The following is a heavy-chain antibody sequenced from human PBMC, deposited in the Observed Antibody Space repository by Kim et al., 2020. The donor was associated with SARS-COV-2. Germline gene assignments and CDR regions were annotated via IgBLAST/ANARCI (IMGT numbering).Heavy chain of an antibody. CDR1: GGTFSSYA. V-gene: IGHV1-69*13. D-gene: IGHD3-22*01. CDR2: IIPIFGTA. J-gene: IGHJ2*01. CDR3: AGGAAKYYYDSSGYAFDL. Sequence: SVKVSCKASGGTFSSYAISWVRQAPGQGLEWMGGIIPIFGTANYAQKFQGRVTITADESTSTAYMELSSLRSEDTAVYYCAGGAAKYYYDSSGYAFDLWGRGTLVTVSS.